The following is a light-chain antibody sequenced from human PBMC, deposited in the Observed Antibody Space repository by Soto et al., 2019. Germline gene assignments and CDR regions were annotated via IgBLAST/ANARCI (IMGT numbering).Light chain of an antibody. CDR1: QSVGYN. J-gene: IGKJ5*01. CDR3: QHYGASPIN. V-gene: IGKV3-20*01. Sequence: EIVLTHSPGSLSRAPGESTTLSFRASQSVGYNMAWYQQKPGQPPKLLIFGASNRATDIPARFSGGGSGTDFTLTISRLEPDDFALYYCQHYGASPINCGQGTRLEIK. CDR2: GAS.